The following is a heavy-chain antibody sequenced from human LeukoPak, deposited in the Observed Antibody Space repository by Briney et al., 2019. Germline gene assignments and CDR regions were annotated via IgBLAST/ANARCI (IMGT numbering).Heavy chain of an antibody. J-gene: IGHJ4*02. CDR3: ARGTSRDYGDYDDY. CDR1: GFTFSSYW. V-gene: IGHV3-7*01. Sequence: GGSLRLSCAASGFTFSSYWMNWVRQAPGKGLEWVAHTKQDGSEKYYVDSVKGRFTISRDNAKNSLYLQMNSLRAEDTALYYCARGTSRDYGDYDDYWGQGTLVTVSS. D-gene: IGHD4-17*01. CDR2: TKQDGSEK.